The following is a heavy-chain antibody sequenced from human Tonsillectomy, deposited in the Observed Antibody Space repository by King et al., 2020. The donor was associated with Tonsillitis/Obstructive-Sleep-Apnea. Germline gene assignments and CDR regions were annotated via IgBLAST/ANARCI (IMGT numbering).Heavy chain of an antibody. Sequence: QLQESGPGLVKPSETLALTCTVSGGSISSTTYYWGWIRQPPGKGLEWIGSIYYSGSTYYNPSLKSRVTISVDTSKNHFSLKLSSVTAADTAVYYCAREGEYSSTNYFDYRGQGTLITVSS. CDR1: GGSISSTTYY. J-gene: IGHJ4*02. D-gene: IGHD6-6*01. CDR3: AREGEYSSTNYFDY. V-gene: IGHV4-39*02. CDR2: IYYSGST.